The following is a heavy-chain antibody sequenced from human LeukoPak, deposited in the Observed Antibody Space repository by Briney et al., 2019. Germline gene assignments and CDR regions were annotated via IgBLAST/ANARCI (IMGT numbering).Heavy chain of an antibody. CDR3: DRVLDSPSKATVTTLHGAFDI. V-gene: IGHV3-30*03. D-gene: IGHD4-17*01. Sequence: GGSLRLSCAASGFTFSSYGMYWVRQAPGKGLEWVAVISYHGSNKYYADSVKGRFTISRDNSKNTLYLQMNSLRAEDTAVYYCDRVLDSPSKATVTTLHGAFDIWGQGTMVTVSS. CDR2: ISYHGSNK. CDR1: GFTFSSYG. J-gene: IGHJ3*02.